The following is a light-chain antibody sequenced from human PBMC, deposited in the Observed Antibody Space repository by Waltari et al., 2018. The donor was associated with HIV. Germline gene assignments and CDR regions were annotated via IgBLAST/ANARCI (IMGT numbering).Light chain of an antibody. CDR1: QRVTNNY. CDR2: DAS. Sequence: EIVLTQSPGTLSLSPGERATLPCRASQRVTNNYLAWYQQKPGQAPRLLIYDASSRAADIPDRFSGSGSGTDFTLTISRLEPEDFAVYYCQQYGSAPRTFGQGTKVEIK. J-gene: IGKJ1*01. CDR3: QQYGSAPRT. V-gene: IGKV3-20*01.